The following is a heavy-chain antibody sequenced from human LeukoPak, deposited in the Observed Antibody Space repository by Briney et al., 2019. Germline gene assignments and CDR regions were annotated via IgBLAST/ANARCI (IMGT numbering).Heavy chain of an antibody. V-gene: IGHV4-61*02. D-gene: IGHD3-3*01. CDR3: ARDAPLTLSRRFLEWPRNYYMDV. Sequence: PSETLSLTCTVSGGSISSGSYYWSWIRQPAGKGLEWIGRIYTSGSTNYNPSLKSRVTISVDTSKNQFSLKLSSVTAADTAVYYCARDAPLTLSRRFLEWPRNYYMDVWGKGTTVTVSS. J-gene: IGHJ6*03. CDR2: IYTSGST. CDR1: GGSISSGSYY.